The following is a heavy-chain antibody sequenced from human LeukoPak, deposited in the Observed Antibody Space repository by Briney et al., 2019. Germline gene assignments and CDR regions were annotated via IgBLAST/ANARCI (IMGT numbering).Heavy chain of an antibody. D-gene: IGHD3-9*01. CDR3: ARTNYDILTGYYSGGSDY. J-gene: IGHJ4*02. V-gene: IGHV3-30-3*01. CDR1: GFTFSSYA. CDR2: ISYDGSNK. Sequence: GGSLRLSCAASGFTFSSYAMHWVRQAPGKGLEWVAVISYDGSNKYYAGSVKGRFTISRDNSKNTLYLQMNSLRAEDTAVYYCARTNYDILTGYYSGGSDYWGQGTLVTVSS.